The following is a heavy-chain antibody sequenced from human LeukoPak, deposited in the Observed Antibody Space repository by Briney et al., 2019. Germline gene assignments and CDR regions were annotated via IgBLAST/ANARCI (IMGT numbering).Heavy chain of an antibody. D-gene: IGHD5-24*01. V-gene: IGHV3-7*04. CDR3: TRVGYIDEGIDY. Sequence: RGSLRLSCTVSGFPLSNHYMTWVRQAPGKGLEWVANIKQDGSKKSYVDSVKGRFTISRDNAKNSLYLQMNSLRAEDTAIYYCTRVGYIDEGIDYWGQGTLVTVSS. CDR2: IKQDGSKK. CDR1: GFPLSNHY. J-gene: IGHJ4*02.